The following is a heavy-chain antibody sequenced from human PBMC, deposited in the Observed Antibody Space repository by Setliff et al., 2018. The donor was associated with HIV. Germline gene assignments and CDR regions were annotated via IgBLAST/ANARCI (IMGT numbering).Heavy chain of an antibody. V-gene: IGHV5-51*01. CDR3: ARPYFHQSSDAFQI. J-gene: IGHJ3*02. Sequence: GESLKISCKGSGYSFTTYWIGWVRQMPGKGLEWMGIIYPGDSDTRYSPSFQGQVTVSADKSISTAYLQWSSLRASDTAMYYCARPYFHQSSDAFQIWGQGTMVTVSS. CDR2: IYPGDSDT. CDR1: GYSFTTYW. D-gene: IGHD3-22*01.